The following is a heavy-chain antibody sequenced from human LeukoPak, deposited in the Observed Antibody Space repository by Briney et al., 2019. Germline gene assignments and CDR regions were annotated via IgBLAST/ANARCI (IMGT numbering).Heavy chain of an antibody. CDR2: IIPIFGTA. CDR3: ARRDWNYPYYFDY. Sequence: GASVKVSCKASGGTFSSYAISWVRQAPGQGLEWMGGIIPIFGTANYAQKFQGRVTITADESTSTAYMELSSLRSEDTAVYYCARRDWNYPYYFDYWGQGTLVTVSS. J-gene: IGHJ4*02. V-gene: IGHV1-69*01. D-gene: IGHD1-7*01. CDR1: GGTFSSYA.